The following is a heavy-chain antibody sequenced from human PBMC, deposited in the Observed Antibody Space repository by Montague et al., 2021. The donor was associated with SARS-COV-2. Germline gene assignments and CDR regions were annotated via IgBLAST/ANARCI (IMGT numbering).Heavy chain of an antibody. J-gene: IGHJ3*02. Sequence: SETLSLTCTVSGGSITGYYWNWLRRSPGKGLEWIAYIYDGGDVNYNPSLRSRVTISTDTSKNQLSLKVNSVTAADTAVYYCVRDHPYGGSRGAYDIWGQGTVVTVSS. CDR2: IYDGGDV. V-gene: IGHV4-59*01. D-gene: IGHD4-23*01. CDR1: GGSITGYY. CDR3: VRDHPYGGSRGAYDI.